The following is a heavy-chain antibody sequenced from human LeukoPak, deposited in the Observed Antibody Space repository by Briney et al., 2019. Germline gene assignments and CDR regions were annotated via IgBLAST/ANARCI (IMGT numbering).Heavy chain of an antibody. D-gene: IGHD3-3*01. J-gene: IGHJ5*02. CDR2: INHSGST. CDR3: ARTNARITIFGVVNFGSWFDP. Sequence: PSETLSLTCAVYGGSFRGYYWSWIRQPPGKGLEWIGEINHSGSTNYNPSLKSRVTISVDTSKNQFSLKLSSVTAADTAVYYCARTNARITIFGVVNFGSWFDPWGQGTLVTVSS. CDR1: GGSFRGYY. V-gene: IGHV4-34*01.